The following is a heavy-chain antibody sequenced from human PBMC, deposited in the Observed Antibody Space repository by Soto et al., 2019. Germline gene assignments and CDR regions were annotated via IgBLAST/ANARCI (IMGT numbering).Heavy chain of an antibody. CDR2: IYYSGST. CDR3: ARSYDSSGYYYVDY. Sequence: SETLSLTCTVSGGSISSYYWSWIRQPPGKGLEWIGYIYYSGSTNYNPSLKSRVTISVDTSKNQFSLKLSSVTAADTAVYYRARSYDSSGYYYVDYWGQGTLVTV. D-gene: IGHD3-22*01. J-gene: IGHJ4*02. CDR1: GGSISSYY. V-gene: IGHV4-59*01.